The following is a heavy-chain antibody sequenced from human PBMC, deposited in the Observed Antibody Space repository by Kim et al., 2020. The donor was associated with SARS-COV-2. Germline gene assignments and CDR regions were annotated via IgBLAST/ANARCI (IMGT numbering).Heavy chain of an antibody. CDR3: ARAEDYYYDSSGYWGSDY. CDR1: GFTFSSYA. V-gene: IGHV3-30*04. CDR2: ISYDGSNK. D-gene: IGHD3-22*01. J-gene: IGHJ4*02. Sequence: GGSLRLSCAASGFTFSSYAMHWVRQAPGKGLEWVAVISYDGSNKYYADSVKGRFTISRDNSKNTLYLQMNSLRAEDTAVYYCARAEDYYYDSSGYWGSDYWGQGTLVTVSS.